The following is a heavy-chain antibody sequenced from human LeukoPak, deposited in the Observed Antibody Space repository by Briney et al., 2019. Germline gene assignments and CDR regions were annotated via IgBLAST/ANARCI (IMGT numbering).Heavy chain of an antibody. CDR1: GGTFSSYA. D-gene: IGHD5-24*01. V-gene: IGHV1-69*13. J-gene: IGHJ4*02. CDR3: ARVREMATLDFDY. CDR2: IIPIFGTA. Sequence: SVKVSCKASGGTFSSYAISWVRQAPEQGLEWMGGIIPIFGTANYAQKFQGRVTITADESTSTAYMELSSLRSEDTAVYYCARVREMATLDFDYWGQGTLVTVSS.